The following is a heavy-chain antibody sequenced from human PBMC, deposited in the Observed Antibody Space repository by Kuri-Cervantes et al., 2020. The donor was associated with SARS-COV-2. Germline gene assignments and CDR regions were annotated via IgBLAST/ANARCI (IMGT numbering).Heavy chain of an antibody. D-gene: IGHD3-3*01. CDR3: ARVRDDFWSDHLFDL. CDR2: IYYSGST. V-gene: IGHV4-59*01. Sequence: SETLSLTCTVSGGSISSYYWSWIRQPPGKGLEWIGYIYYSGSTNYNPSLKSRVTISVDTSENQFSLKLSSVTAADTAVYYCARVRDDFWSDHLFDLWGRGTLVTVSS. CDR1: GGSISSYY. J-gene: IGHJ2*01.